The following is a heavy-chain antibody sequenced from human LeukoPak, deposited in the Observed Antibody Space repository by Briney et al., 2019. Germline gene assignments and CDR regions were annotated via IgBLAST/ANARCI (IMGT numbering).Heavy chain of an antibody. CDR1: GFSFSSYA. D-gene: IGHD5-18*01. CDR2: MSSSDDGR. V-gene: IGHV3-23*01. J-gene: IGHJ4*02. Sequence: TGGSLRLSCATSGFSFSSYAMSWVRQAPGKGLEWVSAMSSSDDGRYYAASVRGRFTISRDTSRSTLYLQMNSLRAEDTAVYYCARDLSGIAGYTYGRGIDYWGQGTLVTVSS. CDR3: ARDLSGIAGYTYGRGIDY.